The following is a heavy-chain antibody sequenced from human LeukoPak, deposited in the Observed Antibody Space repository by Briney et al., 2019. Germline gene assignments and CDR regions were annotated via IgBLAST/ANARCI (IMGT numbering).Heavy chain of an antibody. Sequence: PGGSLRLSCAASGFTFSSYGMHWVRQAPGKGLEWVAVIWYDGSNKYYADSVKGRFTISRDNSKNTLYLQMNSLRAEDTAVYYCAREGYSSSWYSPPYYYYGMDVWGQGTTVTASS. J-gene: IGHJ6*02. CDR2: IWYDGSNK. V-gene: IGHV3-33*01. CDR1: GFTFSSYG. D-gene: IGHD6-13*01. CDR3: AREGYSSSWYSPPYYYYGMDV.